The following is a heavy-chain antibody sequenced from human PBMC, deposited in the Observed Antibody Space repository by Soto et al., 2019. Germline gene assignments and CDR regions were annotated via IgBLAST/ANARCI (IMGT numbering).Heavy chain of an antibody. D-gene: IGHD3-10*01. CDR1: GFTFSSYA. CDR3: AKELWFGEVLGYHGFDG. CDR2: ISGSGGST. Sequence: GGSLRLSCAASGFTFSSYAMSWVRQAPGKGLEWVSAISGSGGSTYYADSVEGRFTISRDNSKNTLYLQMNSLRAEDTAVYYLAKELWFGEVLGYHGFDGWGQGTTVTVSS. V-gene: IGHV3-23*01. J-gene: IGHJ6*02.